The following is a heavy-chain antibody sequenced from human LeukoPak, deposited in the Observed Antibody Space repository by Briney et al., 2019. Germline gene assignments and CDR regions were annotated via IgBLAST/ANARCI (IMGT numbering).Heavy chain of an antibody. CDR2: IYYSGST. CDR3: ARHGQGSGKPFDY. Sequence: NPSQTLSLTCTVSGGSIRSGGYYWSWIRQHPGKGLEWIGYIYYSGSTNYNPSLKSRVTISVDTSKNQFSLKLSSVTAADTAVYYCARHGQGSGKPFDYWGQGTLVTVSS. D-gene: IGHD3-10*01. CDR1: GGSIRSGGYY. V-gene: IGHV4-61*08. J-gene: IGHJ4*02.